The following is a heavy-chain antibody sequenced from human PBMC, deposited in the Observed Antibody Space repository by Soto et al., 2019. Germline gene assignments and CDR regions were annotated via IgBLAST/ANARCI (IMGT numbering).Heavy chain of an antibody. D-gene: IGHD1-7*01. CDR1: GGSISSGGYY. J-gene: IGHJ4*02. V-gene: IGHV4-31*03. CDR2: IYYSGST. Sequence: QVQLQESGPGLVKPSQTLSLTCTVSGGSISSGGYYWSWIRQHPGKGLEWIGYIYYSGSTYYNPSLKRRFTISVDTSKNQFSLKQSSVTAADTAVYYCARETVTTGFRGRVRADYWGQGTLVTVSS. CDR3: ARETVTTGFRGRVRADY.